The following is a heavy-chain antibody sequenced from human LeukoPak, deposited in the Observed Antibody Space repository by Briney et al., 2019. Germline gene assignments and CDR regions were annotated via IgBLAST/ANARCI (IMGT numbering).Heavy chain of an antibody. CDR2: IYYSGST. Sequence: SETLSLTCTVSGGSISSYYWSWIRQPPGKGLEWIGYIYYSGSTNYNPSLKSRVTISVDTSKNQFSLKLSSVTAADTAVYYCARLYGSGSYYGLDYWGQGTLVTVSS. J-gene: IGHJ4*02. D-gene: IGHD3-10*01. V-gene: IGHV4-59*08. CDR1: GGSISSYY. CDR3: ARLYGSGSYYGLDY.